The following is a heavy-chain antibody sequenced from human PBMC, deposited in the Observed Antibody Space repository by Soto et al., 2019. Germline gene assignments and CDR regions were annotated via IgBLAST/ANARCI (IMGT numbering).Heavy chain of an antibody. CDR3: AKWNGGFDY. V-gene: IGHV3-7*02. CDR2: IKPDGSQK. D-gene: IGHD3-16*01. Sequence: GGSLRLSCAASGFTFTTYWMSWVRQVPGKGLEWVANIKPDGSQKWYVDSVKGRFTISRDNAKNSLFLQMNSLRAEDTAVYYCAKWNGGFDYWGQGTLVTVSS. J-gene: IGHJ4*02. CDR1: GFTFTTYW.